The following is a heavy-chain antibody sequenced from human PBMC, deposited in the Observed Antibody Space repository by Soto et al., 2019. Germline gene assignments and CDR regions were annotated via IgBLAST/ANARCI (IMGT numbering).Heavy chain of an antibody. Sequence: QVQLQESGPGLVKPSETLSLTCTVSGGSISSYYWSWIRQPPGKGLEWIGYIYYSGSTNYNPSLXRXAXIXXDTSKNQFSLKLSSVTAADPAVYYCARRYGSCFDYWGQGTLVTVSS. J-gene: IGHJ4*02. D-gene: IGHD5-18*01. V-gene: IGHV4-59*08. CDR2: IYYSGST. CDR1: GGSISSYY. CDR3: ARRYGSCFDY.